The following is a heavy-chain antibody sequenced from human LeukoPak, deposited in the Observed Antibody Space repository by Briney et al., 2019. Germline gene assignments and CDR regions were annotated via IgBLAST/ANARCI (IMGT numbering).Heavy chain of an antibody. D-gene: IGHD5-12*01. J-gene: IGHJ6*03. V-gene: IGHV3-49*03. Sequence: GGSLRLSCTTSGFTFGDYAMSWFRQAPGKGLEWVGFIRSKAYGETREYAASVKGRFTIPRDDSKSIANLQMSSLKTEDTAVYYCTRHQRLVATTGQDYYYTDVWGRGTTVAVSS. CDR2: IRSKAYGETR. CDR3: TRHQRLVATTGQDYYYTDV. CDR1: GFTFGDYA.